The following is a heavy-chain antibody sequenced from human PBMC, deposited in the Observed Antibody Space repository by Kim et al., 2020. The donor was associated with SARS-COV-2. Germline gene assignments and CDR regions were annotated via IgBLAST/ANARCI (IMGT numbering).Heavy chain of an antibody. Sequence: GGSLRLSCAASGFTFSSYSMNWVRQAPGKGLEWVSYISSSSSTIYYADSVKGRFTISRDNAKNSLYLQMNSLRDEDTAVYYCAREGPGEAVAGTSYYYYGMDVRGQGTTVTVSS. CDR2: ISSSSSTI. J-gene: IGHJ6*02. D-gene: IGHD6-19*01. CDR1: GFTFSSYS. CDR3: AREGPGEAVAGTSYYYYGMDV. V-gene: IGHV3-48*02.